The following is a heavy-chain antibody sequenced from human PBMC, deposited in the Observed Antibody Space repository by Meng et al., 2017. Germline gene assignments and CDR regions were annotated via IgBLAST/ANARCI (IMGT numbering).Heavy chain of an antibody. V-gene: IGHV4-34*01. D-gene: IGHD6-6*01. J-gene: IGHJ5*02. CDR3: ARRRGGSSDWFDP. Sequence: QVQAQQWGAGLLKPSETLSLTCAVYGGSFSGYYWSWIRQPPGKGLEWIGEINHSGSTNYNPSLKSRVTISVDTSKNQFSLKLSSVTAADTAVYYCARRRGGSSDWFDPWGQGTLVTVSS. CDR2: INHSGST. CDR1: GGSFSGYY.